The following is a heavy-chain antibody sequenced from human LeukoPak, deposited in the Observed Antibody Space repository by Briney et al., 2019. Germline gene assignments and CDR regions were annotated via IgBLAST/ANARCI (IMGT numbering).Heavy chain of an antibody. CDR3: AKDVYYDSSGPLHY. CDR2: ISWNSGSI. V-gene: IGHV3-9*01. D-gene: IGHD3-22*01. J-gene: IGHJ4*02. CDR1: GFTFDDYA. Sequence: GGSLRLSCAASGFTFDDYAMHWVRHAPGKGLEWVSGISWNSGSIGYADSVKGRFTISRDNAKNSLYLQMNSLRAEDTALYYCAKDVYYDSSGPLHYWGQGTLVTVSS.